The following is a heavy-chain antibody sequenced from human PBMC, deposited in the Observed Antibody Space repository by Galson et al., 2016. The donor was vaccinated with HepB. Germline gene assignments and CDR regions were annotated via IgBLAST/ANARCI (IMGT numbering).Heavy chain of an antibody. CDR2: IIPPFGTA. CDR1: GGTFRSYA. CDR3: ASLYSSGYYVADY. D-gene: IGHD3-22*01. J-gene: IGHJ4*02. Sequence: SVKVSCKASGGTFRSYAITWVRQAPGQGLKWMGGIIPPFGTANYAQKFQGRVTITADESTSTAYMELSSLRSEDTAMYYCASLYSSGYYVADYWGQGTLVTVSS. V-gene: IGHV1-69*13.